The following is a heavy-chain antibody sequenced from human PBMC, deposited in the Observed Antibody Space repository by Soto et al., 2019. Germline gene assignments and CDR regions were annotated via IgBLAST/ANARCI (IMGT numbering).Heavy chain of an antibody. V-gene: IGHV3-9*01. CDR1: GFTFDDYA. CDR2: ISWNSGSI. D-gene: IGHD4-4*01. J-gene: IGHJ6*03. Sequence: GGSLRLSCAASGFTFDDYAMHWVRQAPGKGLEWVSGISWNSGSIGYADSVKGRFTISRDNAKNSLYLQMNSLRAEDTALYYCAKDNGQVTRGYYYYYMDVWGKGTTVTVSS. CDR3: AKDNGQVTRGYYYYYMDV.